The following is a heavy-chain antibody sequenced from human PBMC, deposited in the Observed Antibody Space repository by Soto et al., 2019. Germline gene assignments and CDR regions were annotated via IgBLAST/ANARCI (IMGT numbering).Heavy chain of an antibody. D-gene: IGHD3-3*01. CDR1: GFTFSNNW. V-gene: IGHV3-74*01. J-gene: IGHJ4*02. CDR3: ARGVSSDFWSGYYTKYGSYYFDY. CDR2: INSDGSST. Sequence: GGSLRLSCAASGFTFSNNWMHWVRQAPGKGPVWVSRINSDGSSTYYADSVKGRFTISRDNSKNTLYLQMNSLRAEDTAVYYCARGVSSDFWSGYYTKYGSYYFDYWGQGTLVTVSS.